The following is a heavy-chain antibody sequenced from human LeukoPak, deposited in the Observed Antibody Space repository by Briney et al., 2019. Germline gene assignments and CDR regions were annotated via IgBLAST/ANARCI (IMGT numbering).Heavy chain of an antibody. J-gene: IGHJ6*02. CDR1: GFTFSSYA. Sequence: GRSLRLSCAASGFTFSSYAMHWVRQAPGKGLEWVAVISYDGSNKYYADSVKGRFTISRDNSKNTLYLQMNSLRAEDTAVYYCASAEVAGLRGYYYYGMDVWGQGTTVTVSS. CDR3: ASAEVAGLRGYYYYGMDV. D-gene: IGHD4-17*01. CDR2: ISYDGSNK. V-gene: IGHV3-30-3*01.